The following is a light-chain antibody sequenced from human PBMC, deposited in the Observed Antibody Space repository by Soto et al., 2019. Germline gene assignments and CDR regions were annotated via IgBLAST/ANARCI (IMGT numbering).Light chain of an antibody. CDR3: QHYSLYSPWT. Sequence: DIQMTQSPSTLSASVGDRVTITCRVSQNINMWLAWYQQKPGKAPKLLIYDASSLQSGVPSRFGGSGSGTDFTLTITSLLPDDCATYYCQHYSLYSPWTFGQGTKVDIK. V-gene: IGKV1-5*01. CDR2: DAS. J-gene: IGKJ1*01. CDR1: QNINMW.